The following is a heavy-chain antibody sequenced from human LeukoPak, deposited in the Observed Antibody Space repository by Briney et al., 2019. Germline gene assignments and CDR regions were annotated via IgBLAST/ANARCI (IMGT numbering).Heavy chain of an antibody. CDR3: AKDTSSGWYLLYYFDY. D-gene: IGHD6-19*01. J-gene: IGHJ4*02. CDR2: ISSSGSTI. CDR1: GFTFSSYE. Sequence: PGGSLRLSCAASGFTFSSYEMNWVRQAPGKGLEWVSYISSSGSTIHYADSVRGRFTISRDNAKNSLYLQMNSLRAEDTAVYYCAKDTSSGWYLLYYFDYWGQGTLVTVSS. V-gene: IGHV3-48*03.